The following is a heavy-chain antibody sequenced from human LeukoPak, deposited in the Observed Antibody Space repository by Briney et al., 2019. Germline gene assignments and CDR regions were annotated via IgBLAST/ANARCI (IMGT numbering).Heavy chain of an antibody. CDR2: INPNSGGT. CDR3: ARDSSGGPRYIRFDP. Sequence: ASAKVSCKASGYTFTGYYMHWVRQAPGQGLEWMGWINPNSGGTNYAQKFQGWVTMTRDTSISTAYMELSRLRSDDTAVYYCARDSSGGPRYIRFDPWGQGTLVTVSS. D-gene: IGHD2-15*01. V-gene: IGHV1-2*04. CDR1: GYTFTGYY. J-gene: IGHJ5*02.